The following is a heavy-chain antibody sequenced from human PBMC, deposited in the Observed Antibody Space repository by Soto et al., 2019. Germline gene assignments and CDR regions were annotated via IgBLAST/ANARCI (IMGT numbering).Heavy chain of an antibody. J-gene: IGHJ4*02. CDR3: ARLGAYYQALDS. V-gene: IGHV4-59*06. CDR2: VYHSGST. Sequence: SETLSLTCTVSGGSISSYYWSWIRQPPGKGLEWIGYVYHSGSTYYNPSLKSRITMSLDTSKNQFSLKLSSVTVADTAVYYCARLGAYYQALDSWGQGTLVTVSS. D-gene: IGHD3-22*01. CDR1: GGSISSYY.